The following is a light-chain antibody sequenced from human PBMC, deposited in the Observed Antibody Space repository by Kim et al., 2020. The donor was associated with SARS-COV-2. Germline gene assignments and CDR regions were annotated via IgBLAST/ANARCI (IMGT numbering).Light chain of an antibody. V-gene: IGKV3-15*01. CDR2: DAS. Sequence: EIVMTQSPATLSVSPGERATLSCRASQSVSSNLAWYQQQPGQAPRLLIYDASTRATGIPARFSGSGSGTEFTLTIGSLQSEDFAVYYCQQYKDWRTFGQGTKVEIK. CDR1: QSVSSN. J-gene: IGKJ1*01. CDR3: QQYKDWRT.